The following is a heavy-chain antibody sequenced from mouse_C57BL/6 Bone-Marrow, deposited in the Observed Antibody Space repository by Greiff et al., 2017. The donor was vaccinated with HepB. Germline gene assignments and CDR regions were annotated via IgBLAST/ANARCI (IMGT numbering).Heavy chain of an antibody. CDR1: GYTFTSYW. CDR2: IDPSDSYT. V-gene: IGHV1-59*01. CDR3: ARSLHYYGSSWYYFDY. Sequence: QVQLQQPGAELVRPGTSVKLSCKASGYTFTSYWMHWVKQRPGQGLEWIGVIDPSDSYTNYNQKFKGMATLTVDTSSSTAYMQLSSLTSEDSAVYYCARSLHYYGSSWYYFDYWGQGTTLTVSS. D-gene: IGHD1-1*01. J-gene: IGHJ2*01.